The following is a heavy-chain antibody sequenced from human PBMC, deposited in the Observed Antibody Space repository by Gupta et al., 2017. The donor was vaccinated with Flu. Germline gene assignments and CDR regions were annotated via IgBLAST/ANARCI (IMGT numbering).Heavy chain of an antibody. D-gene: IGHD1-26*01. CDR3: AKDSRKGWELLGEYGMDV. CDR1: GFTFSSYA. CDR2: ISGSGGST. V-gene: IGHV3-23*01. Sequence: EVQLLESGGGLVQPGGSLRLSCAASGFTFSSYAMSWVRQAPGKGLEWVSAISGSGGSTYYADSVKGRFTISRDNSKNTLYLQMNSLRAEDTAVYYCAKDSRKGWELLGEYGMDVWGQGTTVTVSS. J-gene: IGHJ6*02.